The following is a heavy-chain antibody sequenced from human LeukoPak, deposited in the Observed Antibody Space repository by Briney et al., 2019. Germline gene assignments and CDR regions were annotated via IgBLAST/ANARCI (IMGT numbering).Heavy chain of an antibody. CDR3: AADPAGGDY. CDR2: IIPVFGTA. CDR1: GGTFSSYA. J-gene: IGHJ4*02. V-gene: IGHV1-69*05. D-gene: IGHD3-10*01. Sequence: SVKVSCKASGGTFSSYAISWVRQAPGQGLEWMGGIIPVFGTANYAQKFQERVTITRDMSTSTAYMELSSLRSEDTAVYYCAADPAGGDYWGQGTLVTVSS.